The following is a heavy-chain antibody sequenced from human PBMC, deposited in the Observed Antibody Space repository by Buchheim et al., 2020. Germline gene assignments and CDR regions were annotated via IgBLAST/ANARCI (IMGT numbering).Heavy chain of an antibody. J-gene: IGHJ4*02. CDR3: ARDGSGSYYSGFDY. Sequence: QVQLQESGPGLVKPSETLSLTCTVSGGSISSYYWSWIRQPPGKGLEWIGYIYYSGSTNYNPSLKSRVTIPVDTSKNPISLQLSSVTAADTAVYYCARDGSGSYYSGFDYWGQGTL. CDR1: GGSISSYY. CDR2: IYYSGST. V-gene: IGHV4-59*01. D-gene: IGHD1-26*01.